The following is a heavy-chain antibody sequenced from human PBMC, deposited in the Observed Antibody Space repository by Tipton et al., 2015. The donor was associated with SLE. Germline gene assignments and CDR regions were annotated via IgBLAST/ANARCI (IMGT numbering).Heavy chain of an antibody. CDR3: AREKLGKEGLDAFDI. CDR1: SGSISSSSYY. CDR2: MHYLGTT. Sequence: TLSLTCTVSSGSISSSSYYWGWIRQAPGKGLEWIGSMHYLGTTFHNPSLKSRVTISVDMFQNQFSLQLNSVTPEDTAVYYCAREKLGKEGLDAFDIWGQGTMVTVSS. V-gene: IGHV4-39*07. D-gene: IGHD7-27*01. J-gene: IGHJ3*02.